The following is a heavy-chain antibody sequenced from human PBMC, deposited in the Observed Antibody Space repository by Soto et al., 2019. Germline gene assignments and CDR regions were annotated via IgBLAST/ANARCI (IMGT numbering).Heavy chain of an antibody. J-gene: IGHJ6*03. D-gene: IGHD3-16*01. CDR1: GFTSDDYA. Sequence: EVQLVESGGDLVQPGRSLRLSCAASGFTSDDYAMHWVRQAPGKGLEWVAGIEWNGGSTGYADSVKDQFTISRDSAKNSLYLQMTSLRTEDTALYYCAKVKLAATIPSGGGYYMDVWGKGTKVTVSS. V-gene: IGHV3-9*02. CDR2: IEWNGGST. CDR3: AKVKLAATIPSGGGYYMDV.